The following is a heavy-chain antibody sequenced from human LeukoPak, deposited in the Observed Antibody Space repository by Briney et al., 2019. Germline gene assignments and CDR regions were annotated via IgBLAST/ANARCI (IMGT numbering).Heavy chain of an antibody. D-gene: IGHD3-3*01. Sequence: PSETLSLTCTVSGGSISSYSWGVIRQPPGKGLEWIANIYYRGSTSYNPSLKSRVTISVDTSKNQFSLKLSSVTAADTAVYYCARDYDYWGQGTLVTVSS. CDR1: GGSISSYS. J-gene: IGHJ4*02. V-gene: IGHV4-59*04. CDR3: ARDYDY. CDR2: IYYRGST.